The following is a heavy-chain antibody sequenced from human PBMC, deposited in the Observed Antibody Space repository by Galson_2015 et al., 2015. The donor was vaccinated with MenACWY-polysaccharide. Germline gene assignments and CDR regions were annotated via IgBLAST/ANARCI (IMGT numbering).Heavy chain of an antibody. J-gene: IGHJ4*02. Sequence: SVKVSCKASGGSFTDHGFSWVRQAPGQGLEWVARIIPIAQMTHYAQRFQGRVTISADTSTRTVYLELTSLESEDTAIYYCTRADCSGNRCYFGVWGQGTLVTVSS. CDR1: GGSFTDHG. CDR3: TRADCSGNRCYFGV. D-gene: IGHD2-15*01. V-gene: IGHV1-69*04. CDR2: IIPIAQMT.